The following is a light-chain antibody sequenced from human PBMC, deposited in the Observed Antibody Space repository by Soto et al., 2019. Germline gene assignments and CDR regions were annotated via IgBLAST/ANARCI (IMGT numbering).Light chain of an antibody. Sequence: DIQMTQSPSSLSASVGDRVTITCRASQSISSYLNWYQQKPGKAPKLLIYAASSLQSAVPSRFSGSGSGSDFTLTISSLQPEDFATYYCQQSYSTPLVTFGGGTKVEIK. CDR2: AAS. CDR3: QQSYSTPLVT. CDR1: QSISSY. V-gene: IGKV1-39*01. J-gene: IGKJ4*01.